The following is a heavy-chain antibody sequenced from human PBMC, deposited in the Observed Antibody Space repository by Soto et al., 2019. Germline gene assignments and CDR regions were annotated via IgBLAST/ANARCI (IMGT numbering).Heavy chain of an antibody. J-gene: IGHJ4*02. CDR1: GFTFSSYA. D-gene: IGHD6-19*01. V-gene: IGHV3-23*01. Sequence: GGSLRLSCAASGFTFSSYAMSWVRQAPGRGLKWVSTISDSGGSTYYADSVKGRFTISRDNSKNTLFLQMNSLTAEDSAVYYCAKNRRDSSGWYSIVYWGQGTLVTVS. CDR3: AKNRRDSSGWYSIVY. CDR2: ISDSGGST.